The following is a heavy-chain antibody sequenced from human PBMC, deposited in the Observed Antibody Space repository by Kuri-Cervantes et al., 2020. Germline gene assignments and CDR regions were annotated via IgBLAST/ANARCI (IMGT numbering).Heavy chain of an antibody. V-gene: IGHV3-11*04. CDR2: ISSSGSTM. CDR3: ARPGSNTPLPYMDV. J-gene: IGHJ6*03. D-gene: IGHD1-14*01. Sequence: GESLKISCAVYGGSFSDYYMSWIRQAPGKGLEWVSYISSSGSTMYYADSVKGRFTISRDNAKNSLYLQMNSLRAEDTAVYYCARPGSNTPLPYMDVWGKGTTVTVSS. CDR1: GGSFSDYY.